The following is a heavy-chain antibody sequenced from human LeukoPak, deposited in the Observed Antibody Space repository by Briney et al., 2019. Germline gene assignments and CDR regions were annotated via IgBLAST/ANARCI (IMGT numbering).Heavy chain of an antibody. D-gene: IGHD2-15*01. V-gene: IGHV3-33*03. CDR3: ARLGYCSGGSCHPFGSRAPLQH. J-gene: IGHJ1*01. CDR2: IWYDGSNK. CDR1: GIIFSDFG. Sequence: PGGSLRLSCAASGIIFSDFGMHWVRQAPGKGLEWMAIIWYDGSNKYYADSVKGRFTISRDNAKNSLYLQMNSLRAEDTAVYYCARLGYCSGGSCHPFGSRAPLQHWGQGTLVTVSS.